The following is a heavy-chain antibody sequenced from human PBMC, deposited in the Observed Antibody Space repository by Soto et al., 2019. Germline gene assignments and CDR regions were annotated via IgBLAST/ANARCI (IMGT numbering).Heavy chain of an antibody. D-gene: IGHD6-19*01. CDR3: AREQIGVAGSTYDY. Sequence: QVQLVESGGGVVQPGTSLRLSCAASGFTFSTYGMHWVRQAPGKGLEWVALIWYDGSRTHYAESVKGRFTISRDNSKNTLFLQMNSLRVEDTAVYYCAREQIGVAGSTYDYWGQGTLVTVSS. V-gene: IGHV3-33*01. J-gene: IGHJ4*02. CDR1: GFTFSTYG. CDR2: IWYDGSRT.